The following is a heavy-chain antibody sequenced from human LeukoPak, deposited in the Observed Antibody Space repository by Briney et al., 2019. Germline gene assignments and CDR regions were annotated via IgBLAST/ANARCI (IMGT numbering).Heavy chain of an antibody. CDR1: GFTFSSHA. CDR2: ITGSGGST. CDR3: AKLGISDGIDY. V-gene: IGHV3-23*01. J-gene: IGHJ4*02. Sequence: GGSLRLSCAASGFTFSSHAMTWVRQAPGKGLEWGSSITGSGGSTFYAASVKGRFTISSDNSKNTLYLQMNSLRAEDTAVYYCAKLGISDGIDYWGQGTLVTVSS. D-gene: IGHD1-14*01.